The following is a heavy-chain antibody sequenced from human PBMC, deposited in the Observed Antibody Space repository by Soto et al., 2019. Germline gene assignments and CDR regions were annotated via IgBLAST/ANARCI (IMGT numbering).Heavy chain of an antibody. CDR1: GFTFSSYG. CDR2: IWYDESNK. J-gene: IGHJ5*02. Sequence: QVQLVESGGGVVQPGRSLRLSCAASGFTFSSYGMHWVRQAPGKGLEWVAVIWYDESNKYYADSVKGRFTISRDNSKNTLYLQMNSLRAEDTAVYYCARGVDYDILTGYYKTDSNWFDPWGQGTLVTVSS. D-gene: IGHD3-9*01. V-gene: IGHV3-33*01. CDR3: ARGVDYDILTGYYKTDSNWFDP.